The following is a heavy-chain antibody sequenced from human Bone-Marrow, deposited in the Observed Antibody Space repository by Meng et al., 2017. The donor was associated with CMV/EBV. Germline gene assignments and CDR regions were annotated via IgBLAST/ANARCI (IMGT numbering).Heavy chain of an antibody. CDR1: GFTFSSYE. Sequence: GESLKISCAASGFTFSSYEMNWVRQAPGKGLEWVSYISSSSSTIYYADSVKGRFTISRDNAKNSLYLQMNSLRAEDTAVYYCARGADFWSGYYNDAFDIWGQGTMVTVSS. CDR2: ISSSSSTI. J-gene: IGHJ3*02. V-gene: IGHV3-48*03. D-gene: IGHD3-3*01. CDR3: ARGADFWSGYYNDAFDI.